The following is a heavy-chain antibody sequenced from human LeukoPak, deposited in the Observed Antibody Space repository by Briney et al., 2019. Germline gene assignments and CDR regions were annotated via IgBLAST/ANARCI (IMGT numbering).Heavy chain of an antibody. V-gene: IGHV3-30-3*01. CDR1: GFTFSSYA. Sequence: PGGSLRLSCAASGFTFSSYAMHWVRQAPGKGLEWVAVISYDGSNKYYADSVKGRFTISRDNSKNTLYLQMNSLRAGDTAVYYCARDHLLGLGLHYCGGDCYRDYWGQGTLVTVSS. CDR3: ARDHLLGLGLHYCGGDCYRDY. CDR2: ISYDGSNK. D-gene: IGHD2-21*02. J-gene: IGHJ4*02.